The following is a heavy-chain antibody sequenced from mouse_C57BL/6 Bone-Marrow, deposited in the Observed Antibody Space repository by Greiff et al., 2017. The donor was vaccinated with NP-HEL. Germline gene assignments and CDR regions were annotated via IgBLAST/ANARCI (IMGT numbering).Heavy chain of an antibody. D-gene: IGHD1-1*01. Sequence: DVMLVESGGGLVQPGGSLKLSCAASGFTFSDYYMYWVRQTPEKRLEWVAYISNGGGSTYYPDTVKGRFTISRDNAKNTLYLQLSRLKSEDTAMYDCARHYGSSYGFAYWGQGTLVTVSA. J-gene: IGHJ3*01. V-gene: IGHV5-12*01. CDR3: ARHYGSSYGFAY. CDR1: GFTFSDYY. CDR2: ISNGGGST.